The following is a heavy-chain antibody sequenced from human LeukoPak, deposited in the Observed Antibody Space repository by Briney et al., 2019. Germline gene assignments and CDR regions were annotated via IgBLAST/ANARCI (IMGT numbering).Heavy chain of an antibody. CDR2: SSTVTGNI. CDR1: GFAFISTS. J-gene: IGHJ6*04. V-gene: IGHV3-48*04. Sequence: GGSLRLSCAASGFAFISTSIHWVRQAPGKGLEWLSYSSTVTGNIYYADSVKGRFTISRDNAKSSLNLQMSSLRAEDTAVYFCAATGNFHDLDLWGKGTTVTVSS. D-gene: IGHD1-1*01. CDR3: AATGNFHDLDL.